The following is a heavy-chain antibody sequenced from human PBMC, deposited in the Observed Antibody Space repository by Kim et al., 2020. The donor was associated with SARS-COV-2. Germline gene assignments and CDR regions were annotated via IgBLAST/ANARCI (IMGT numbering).Heavy chain of an antibody. CDR3: ARSTIAIKFDY. V-gene: IGHV4-34*01. Sequence: SETLSLTCAVYGGSFSGYYWSWIRQPPGKGLEWIGEINHSGSTNYNPSLKSRVTISVDTSKNQFSLKLSSVTAADTAVYYCARSTIAIKFDYWGQGTLVTVSS. CDR2: INHSGST. CDR1: GGSFSGYY. J-gene: IGHJ4*02.